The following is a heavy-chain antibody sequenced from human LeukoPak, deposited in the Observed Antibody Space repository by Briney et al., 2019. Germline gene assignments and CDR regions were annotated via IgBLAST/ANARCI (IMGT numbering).Heavy chain of an antibody. Sequence: GGSXXGYYGSWIRQPPGKGLEWIGEINHSGSTNYNPSLKRRVTISVDTSKNQFSLKLSSVTAADTAVYYCARARYSYGMDYWGQGTLVTVSS. CDR2: INHSGST. CDR3: ARARYSYGMDY. D-gene: IGHD5-18*01. V-gene: IGHV4-34*01. CDR1: GGSXXGYY. J-gene: IGHJ4*02.